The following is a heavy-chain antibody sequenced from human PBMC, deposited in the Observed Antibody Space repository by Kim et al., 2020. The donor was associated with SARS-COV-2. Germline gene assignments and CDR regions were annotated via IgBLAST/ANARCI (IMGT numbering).Heavy chain of an antibody. J-gene: IGHJ5*02. D-gene: IGHD3-3*01. V-gene: IGHV1-69*04. Sequence: YAQKFQGRVTITADKSTSTAYMELSSLRSEDTAVYYCARDLHDFWSSYNPWGQGTLVTVSS. CDR3: ARDLHDFWSSYNP.